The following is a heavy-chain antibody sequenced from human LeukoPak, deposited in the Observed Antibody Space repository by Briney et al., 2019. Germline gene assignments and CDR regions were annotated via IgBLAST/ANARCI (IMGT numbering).Heavy chain of an antibody. CDR2: IYYSGST. CDR1: GGSISSYY. CDR3: ARAVVSATGPFDY. Sequence: PSETLSLTCTVSGGSISSYYWSWIRQPPGKGLEWIGYIYYSGSTNYNPSLKSRVTISVDTSKNQFSLKLSSVTAADTAVYYCARAVVSATGPFDYWSQGTLGTVSS. V-gene: IGHV4-59*01. D-gene: IGHD2-15*01. J-gene: IGHJ4*02.